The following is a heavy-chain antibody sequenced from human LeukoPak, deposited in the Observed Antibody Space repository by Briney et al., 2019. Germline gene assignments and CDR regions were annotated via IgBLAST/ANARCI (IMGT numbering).Heavy chain of an antibody. CDR3: ARARGYSYGYDFDY. D-gene: IGHD5-18*01. V-gene: IGHV1-2*02. CDR2: INPNSGGT. Sequence: ASVKVSCKASGYTFTGYYMHWVRQAPGQGLEWMAWINPNSGGTSYAQKFQGRVTMTRDTSISTAYMELSRLRSDDTAVYYCARARGYSYGYDFDYWGQGTLVTVSS. J-gene: IGHJ4*02. CDR1: GYTFTGYY.